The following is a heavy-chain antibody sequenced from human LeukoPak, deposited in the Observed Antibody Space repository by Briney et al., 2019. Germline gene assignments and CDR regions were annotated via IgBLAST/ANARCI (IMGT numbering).Heavy chain of an antibody. J-gene: IGHJ4*02. CDR3: SKPDCSHTACYRPTY. Sequence: GGSLRLSCAAPGFTFSSYAMNWIRQAPGKGLEWVSAISGSDGTTYYADSVKGRFTISRDNSKNTLYLQMNSLRAEDTAVYYGSKPDCSHTACYRPTYWGQGTLVTVSS. V-gene: IGHV3-23*01. CDR2: ISGSDGTT. CDR1: GFTFSSYA. D-gene: IGHD2-2*02.